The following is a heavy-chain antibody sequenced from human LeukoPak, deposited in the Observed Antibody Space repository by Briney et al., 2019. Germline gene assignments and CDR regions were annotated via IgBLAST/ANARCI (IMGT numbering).Heavy chain of an antibody. Sequence: ASVKVSCKASGYTFTGYYMHWVRQAPGQGLEWMGWINPNSGGTNYAQKFQGRVTMTRDTSISTAYMELSRLRSDDTAVYYCARDSYSGFGIDYWGQGTLVTVSS. CDR1: GYTFTGYY. V-gene: IGHV1-2*02. D-gene: IGHD5-12*01. J-gene: IGHJ4*02. CDR2: INPNSGGT. CDR3: ARDSYSGFGIDY.